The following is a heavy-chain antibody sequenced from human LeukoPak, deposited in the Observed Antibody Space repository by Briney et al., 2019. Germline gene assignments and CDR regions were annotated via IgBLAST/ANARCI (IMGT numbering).Heavy chain of an antibody. CDR3: ARDLSKHYYYGMDV. Sequence: GGSLRLSCEASGFTFSSYGMHWVRQAPGKGLEWVAVIWYDGSNKYYADSVKGRFTISRDNFKNTLYLQMNSLRAEDTAVYYCARDLSKHYYYGMDVWGQGTTVTVSS. J-gene: IGHJ6*02. CDR1: GFTFSSYG. D-gene: IGHD4-11*01. CDR2: IWYDGSNK. V-gene: IGHV3-33*01.